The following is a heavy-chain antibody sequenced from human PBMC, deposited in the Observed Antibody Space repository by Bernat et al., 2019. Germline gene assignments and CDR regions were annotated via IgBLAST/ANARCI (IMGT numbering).Heavy chain of an antibody. Sequence: QVRLVESGGGVVQPGRSLRLSCAASGFTFSSYGMHWVRQAPGKGLEWVAVISYDGSNKYYADSVKGRFTISRDNSKNTLYLQMNSLRAEDTAVYYCAKGCGFGEFHDAFDIWGQGTMVTVSS. CDR2: ISYDGSNK. D-gene: IGHD3-10*01. CDR3: AKGCGFGEFHDAFDI. J-gene: IGHJ3*02. V-gene: IGHV3-30*18. CDR1: GFTFSSYG.